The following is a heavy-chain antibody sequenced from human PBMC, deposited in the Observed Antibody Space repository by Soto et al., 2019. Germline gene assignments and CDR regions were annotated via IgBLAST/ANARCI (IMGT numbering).Heavy chain of an antibody. D-gene: IGHD7-27*01. CDR2: IYYSGST. CDR3: ARAPYRGANSRGAFDI. Sequence: QVQLQESGPGLVKPSQTLSLTCTVSGGSIGSGDYYWSWIRQPPGKGLGWIGYIYYSGSTYYNPSLKSRLTISVDTSKNQFSLKLNSVTAADTALYYCARAPYRGANSRGAFDIWGQGTMVHVSS. J-gene: IGHJ3*02. V-gene: IGHV4-30-4*01. CDR1: GGSIGSGDYY.